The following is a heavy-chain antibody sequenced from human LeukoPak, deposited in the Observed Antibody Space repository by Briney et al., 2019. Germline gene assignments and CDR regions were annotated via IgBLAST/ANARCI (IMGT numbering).Heavy chain of an antibody. CDR3: ARDSGWGLWDSSGYADY. CDR2: INPNSGGT. J-gene: IGHJ4*02. D-gene: IGHD3-22*01. CDR1: GYTFSSYD. V-gene: IGHV1-2*02. Sequence: ASARVSCEASGYTFSSYDINSGREATGQGVGGMGWINPNSGGTNYAQKFQGRVTMTRDTSISTAYMELSRLRSDDTAVYYCARDSGWGLWDSSGYADYWGQGALVTVSS.